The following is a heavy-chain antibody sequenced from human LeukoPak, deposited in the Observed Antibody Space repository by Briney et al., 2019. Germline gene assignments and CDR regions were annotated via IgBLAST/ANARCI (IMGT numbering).Heavy chain of an antibody. CDR2: ISGSGGRS. V-gene: IGHV3-23*01. Sequence: GGSLRLSCAVSGITLSNYGMSWVRQAPGKGLEWVAGISGSGGRSNYADSVKGRFTISRDNPKDTLYLQMNSLRAEDTAVYFCAKRGVVIRVILIGFHKEAYYFDSWGQGALVTVSS. CDR3: AKRGVVIRVILIGFHKEAYYFDS. CDR1: GITLSNYG. J-gene: IGHJ4*02. D-gene: IGHD3-9*01.